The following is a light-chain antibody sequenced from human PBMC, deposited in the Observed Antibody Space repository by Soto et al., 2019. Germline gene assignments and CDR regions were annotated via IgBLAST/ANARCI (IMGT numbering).Light chain of an antibody. Sequence: DIQMTQSPSALSASVGDRVTITCRASQGISGWLAWYQQKPGQAPNLLNYGASSLEGGVPSRFSGSRSGTDFTLTISSLQPDDFATYYCQHYGSYPLTFGQGTRVEIK. CDR3: QHYGSYPLT. CDR2: GAS. J-gene: IGKJ1*01. V-gene: IGKV1-5*01. CDR1: QGISGW.